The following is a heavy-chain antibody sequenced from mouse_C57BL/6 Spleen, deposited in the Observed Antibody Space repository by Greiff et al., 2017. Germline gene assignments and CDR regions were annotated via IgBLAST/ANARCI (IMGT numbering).Heavy chain of an antibody. CDR1: GYTFTSYW. J-gene: IGHJ1*03. CDR3: ARGRRETDWYFDG. D-gene: IGHD4-1*01. CDR2: IDPSDSYT. V-gene: IGHV1-59*01. Sequence: QVQLQQPGAELVRPGTSVKLSCKASGYTFTSYWMHWVKQRPGQGLEWIGVIDPSDSYTNYNQKFKGKATLTVDTSSSTAYMQLSSLTSEDSAVYYCARGRRETDWYFDGWGTGTTVTVSS.